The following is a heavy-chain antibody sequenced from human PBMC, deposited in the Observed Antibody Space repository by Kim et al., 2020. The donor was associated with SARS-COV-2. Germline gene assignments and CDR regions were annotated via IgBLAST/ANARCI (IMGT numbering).Heavy chain of an antibody. CDR1: GFTFSSYA. J-gene: IGHJ4*02. CDR2: ISGSGGST. D-gene: IGHD5-18*01. Sequence: LTCAASGFTFSSYAMSWIRQAPGKGLEWVSAISGSGGSTYYADSVKGRFTISRDNSKNTLYLQMNSLRAEDTAVYYCAKGLRRGYSYGYFDYWGQGTLITVSS. CDR3: AKGLRRGYSYGYFDY. V-gene: IGHV3-23*01.